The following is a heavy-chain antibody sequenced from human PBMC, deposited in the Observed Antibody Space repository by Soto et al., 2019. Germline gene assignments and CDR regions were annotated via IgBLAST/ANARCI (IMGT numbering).Heavy chain of an antibody. V-gene: IGHV4-59*01. CDR1: GGSISSYY. D-gene: IGHD6-19*01. J-gene: IGHJ4*02. CDR2: IYYSGST. Sequence: SETLSLTCTVSGGSISSYYWSWIRQPPGKGLEWIGYIYYSGSTNYNPSLKSRVTISVDTSKNQFSLKLSSVTSDDTAVYYCARGGAVAGQLRPFDYWGQGTQVTVSS. CDR3: ARGGAVAGQLRPFDY.